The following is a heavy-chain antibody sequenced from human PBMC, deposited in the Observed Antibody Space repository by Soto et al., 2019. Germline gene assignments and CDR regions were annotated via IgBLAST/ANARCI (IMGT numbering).Heavy chain of an antibody. CDR2: ISWNSGNI. Sequence: VQLEESGGALVQPGRSLRLSCAASGFTFDDYAMYWVRQVLGKGLEWVSSISWNSGNIDYADSVKGRFTTSRYNAENSLYLQMNSLRPEDTALYYCVRSKGGYSYGSPFDYWCQGTLVTVSS. CDR3: VRSKGGYSYGSPFDY. D-gene: IGHD5-18*01. CDR1: GFTFDDYA. V-gene: IGHV3-9*01. J-gene: IGHJ4*02.